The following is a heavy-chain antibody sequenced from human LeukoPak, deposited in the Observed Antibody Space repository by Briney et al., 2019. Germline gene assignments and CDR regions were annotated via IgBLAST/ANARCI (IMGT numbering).Heavy chain of an antibody. CDR1: GFTFSSYA. D-gene: IGHD6-13*01. CDR3: AKAIAAAGTFDY. CDR2: ISGSGGST. Sequence: PRGSLRLSCAASGFTFSSYAMSWVRQAPGKGLEWVSAISGSGGSTYYADSVKGRFTISRDNSKNTLYLQMNSLRAEDTAVYYCAKAIAAAGTFDYWGQGTLVTVSS. V-gene: IGHV3-23*01. J-gene: IGHJ4*02.